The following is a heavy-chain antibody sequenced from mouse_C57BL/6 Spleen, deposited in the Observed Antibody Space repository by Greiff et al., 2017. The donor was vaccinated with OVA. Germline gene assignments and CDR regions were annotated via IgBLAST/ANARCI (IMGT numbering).Heavy chain of an antibody. D-gene: IGHD1-1*01. Sequence: VQLQESGAELVRPGTSVKVSCKASGYAFTNYLIEWVKQRPGQGLEWIGVINPGSGGTNYNEKFKGKATLTADKSSSTAYMQLSSLTSEDSADDFCRRNSYYGSNPVAYWGQGTLVTVSA. CDR1: GYAFTNYL. CDR2: INPGSGGT. J-gene: IGHJ3*01. CDR3: RRNSYYGSNPVAY. V-gene: IGHV1-54*01.